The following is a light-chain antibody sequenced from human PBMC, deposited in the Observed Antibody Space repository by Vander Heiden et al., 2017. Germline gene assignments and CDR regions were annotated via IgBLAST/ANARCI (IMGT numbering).Light chain of an antibody. J-gene: IGLJ1*01. Sequence: ALPQPPPASAAPRRRVPIPCTASSSNIGAGYDVHWYQQLPGKAPKLLIYGYSSRPSGVPDRISGSKSGTSASLAITGLQAEDEADYYCQSYDSSLSAPYVFGTGTKVTVL. CDR1: SSNIGAGYD. CDR2: GYS. CDR3: QSYDSSLSAPYV. V-gene: IGLV1-40*01.